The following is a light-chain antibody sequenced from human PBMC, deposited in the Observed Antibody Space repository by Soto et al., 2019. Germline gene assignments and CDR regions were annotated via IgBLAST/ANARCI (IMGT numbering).Light chain of an antibody. CDR1: QSVSSK. CDR2: GAS. CDR3: QQYSNWPYT. V-gene: IGKV3-15*01. J-gene: IGKJ2*01. Sequence: EIVMTQSPATLSLSPGERVTPSCRASQSVSSKLAWYQQKPGQAPRLLIYGASIRATDIPARFSGSGSGTEFTLTISRLQSEDFAIFYCQQYSNWPYTFGQGTKVDIK.